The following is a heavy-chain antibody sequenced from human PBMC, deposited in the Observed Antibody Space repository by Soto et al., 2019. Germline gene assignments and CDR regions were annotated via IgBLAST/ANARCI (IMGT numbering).Heavy chain of an antibody. CDR2: IYSGSST. J-gene: IGHJ6*03. CDR1: GFTVSSNY. CDR3: ARGSSGNYYYYYMDV. Sequence: GGSLRLSCAASGFTVSSNYMSWVRQAPGKGLEWVSVIYSGSSTYYADSVKGRFTISRDNSKNTLYLQMNSLRAEDTAVYYCARGSSGNYYYYYMDVWGKGTTVTVSS. V-gene: IGHV3-53*01. D-gene: IGHD6-19*01.